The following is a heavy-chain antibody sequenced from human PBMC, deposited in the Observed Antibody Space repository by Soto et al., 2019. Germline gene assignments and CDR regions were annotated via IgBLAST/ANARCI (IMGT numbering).Heavy chain of an antibody. D-gene: IGHD3-22*01. J-gene: IGHJ3*01. V-gene: IGHV4-59*01. CDR1: GGSISSYY. CDR3: ARGRYYSDTTGSPLYDV. Sequence: SETLSLTCSVSGGSISSYYCSWIRQSPGKRLEWIGYIYYRGSTNYNPSLKSRVTMSVDTSKNQFSLKMSSVAAADTAVYYCARGRYYSDTTGSPLYDVWGRGTMVT. CDR2: IYYRGST.